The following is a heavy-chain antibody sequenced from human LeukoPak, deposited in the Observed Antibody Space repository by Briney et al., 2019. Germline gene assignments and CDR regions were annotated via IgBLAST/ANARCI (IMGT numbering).Heavy chain of an antibody. CDR1: GFTFSTYA. V-gene: IGHV3-72*01. CDR2: SRNRAKSYTT. CDR3: SRDATGDH. J-gene: IGHJ4*02. Sequence: SGGSLRLSCAASGFTFSTYAMDWVRQAPGKGLEWVGRSRNRAKSYTTDYAASVKGRFTISRDDSKSTLYLQMNSLETEDTAVYYCSRDATGDHWGQGTLVSVSS.